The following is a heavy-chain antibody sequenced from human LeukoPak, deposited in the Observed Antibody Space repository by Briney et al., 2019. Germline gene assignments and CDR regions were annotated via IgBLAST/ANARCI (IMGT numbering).Heavy chain of an antibody. V-gene: IGHV4-59*01. Sequence: KSSETLSLTCTVSGGSISSYYWTWVRQPPGKGLEWVGYIYYTGSTYYNTSLKSRVTISIKKSKNQFSLKLSSMTAADTAVYYCARGPTYSNSYDCWGQGTLVSVSS. CDR1: GGSISSYY. D-gene: IGHD4-11*01. J-gene: IGHJ4*02. CDR2: IYYTGST. CDR3: ARGPTYSNSYDC.